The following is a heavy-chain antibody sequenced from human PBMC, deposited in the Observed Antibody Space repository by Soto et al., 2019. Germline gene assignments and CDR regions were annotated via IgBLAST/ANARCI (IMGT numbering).Heavy chain of an antibody. D-gene: IGHD5-18*01. V-gene: IGHV4-34*01. J-gene: IGHJ6*02. CDR3: ARVRVEYSYGMDV. CDR2: INHSGST. Sequence: SSVTMSLTCTVYGVSFSIYDWSWIRQPPGKGLEWIGEINHSGSTNYNPSLKSRVTISVDTSKNQFSLKLSSVTAADTAVYYCARVRVEYSYGMDVWGQGTTVTVSS. CDR1: GVSFSIYD.